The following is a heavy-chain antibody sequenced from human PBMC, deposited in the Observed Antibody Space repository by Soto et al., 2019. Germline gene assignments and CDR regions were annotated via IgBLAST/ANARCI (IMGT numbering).Heavy chain of an antibody. Sequence: QVQLVQSGSELKKPGASVKVSCKASGYTFTSYAMNWVRQAPGQGLEWMGWINTNTGNPTYAQGFTGRFVFSLDTSVSTAYLQICSLQAEDTAVYYCARDPGNVDTAMVTSDYYYGMDVWGQGTTVTVSS. J-gene: IGHJ6*02. CDR2: INTNTGNP. V-gene: IGHV7-4-1*01. CDR1: GYTFTSYA. CDR3: ARDPGNVDTAMVTSDYYYGMDV. D-gene: IGHD5-18*01.